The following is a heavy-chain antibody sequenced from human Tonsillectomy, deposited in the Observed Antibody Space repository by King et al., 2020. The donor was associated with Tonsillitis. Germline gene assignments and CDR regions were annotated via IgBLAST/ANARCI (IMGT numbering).Heavy chain of an antibody. CDR3: ARSHVVVTLDV. CDR2: VTPDSGGT. D-gene: IGHD3-22*01. J-gene: IGHJ4*02. V-gene: IGHV1-2*02. Sequence: QLVQSGAEVKNPGASVKVSCKASGYSFSDYYIHWVRQAPGQGLEWVGWVTPDSGGTRYAEKFQGRVTMTRDTSIKTAYIELSRLRSDDTAVYYCARSHVVVTLDVWGQGTLVTVSS. CDR1: GYSFSDYY.